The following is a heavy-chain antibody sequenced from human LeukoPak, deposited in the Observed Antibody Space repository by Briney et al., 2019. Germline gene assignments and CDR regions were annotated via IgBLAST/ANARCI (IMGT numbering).Heavy chain of an antibody. CDR3: AHRLGLWSAAIEFDY. V-gene: IGHV2-5*02. D-gene: IGHD2-2*02. CDR1: GLSLSTSGVG. J-gene: IGHJ4*02. Sequence: SGPTLVNPTQTLTLTCTFSGLSLSTSGVGVGWIRQPPGKALEWLALIYWDDDKRYSPSLKSRLTITKDTSKNQVVLTMTNMDPVDTATYYCAHRLGLWSAAIEFDYWGQGTLVTVSS. CDR2: IYWDDDK.